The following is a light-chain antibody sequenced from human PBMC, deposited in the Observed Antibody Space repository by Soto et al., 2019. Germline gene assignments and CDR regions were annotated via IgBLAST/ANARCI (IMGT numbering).Light chain of an antibody. CDR3: QQYNNWPPDRT. CDR1: QSVGSN. Sequence: EIVMTQSPATLSVSPGERATLSCRASQSVGSNLAWYQQKPGQAPRLLIYGASTRATGIPARFSGSGSGKEFPLTISSLQSEDFAIYFFQQYNNWPPDRTFGQGTNVQIK. CDR2: GAS. V-gene: IGKV3-15*01. J-gene: IGKJ1*01.